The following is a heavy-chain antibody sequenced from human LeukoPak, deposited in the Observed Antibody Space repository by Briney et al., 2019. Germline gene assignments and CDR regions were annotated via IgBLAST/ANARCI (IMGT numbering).Heavy chain of an antibody. CDR1: GFTFDDYA. Sequence: GRSLRLSCAASGFTFDDYAMHWVRQAPGKGLEWVSGISWNSGSIGYADSVKGRFTISRDNAKNSLYLQMNSLRAEDTALYLCAGGDRNGWYFYYWGQGTLVTVSS. V-gene: IGHV3-9*01. J-gene: IGHJ4*02. CDR3: AGGDRNGWYFYY. D-gene: IGHD6-19*01. CDR2: ISWNSGSI.